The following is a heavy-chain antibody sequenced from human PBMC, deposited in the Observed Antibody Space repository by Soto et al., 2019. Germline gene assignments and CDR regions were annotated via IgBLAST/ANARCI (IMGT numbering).Heavy chain of an antibody. CDR3: LGFGQLGDDAFDI. V-gene: IGHV4-31*03. J-gene: IGHJ3*02. CDR1: GGSISSGGYY. D-gene: IGHD3-10*01. CDR2: IYYSGST. Sequence: SETLSLTCTVSGGSISSGGYYWSWIRQHPGKGLEWIGYIYYSGSTYYNPSLKSRVTISVDTSKNQFSLKLSSVTAADTAVYYFLGFGQLGDDAFDIWGQGTMVTVSS.